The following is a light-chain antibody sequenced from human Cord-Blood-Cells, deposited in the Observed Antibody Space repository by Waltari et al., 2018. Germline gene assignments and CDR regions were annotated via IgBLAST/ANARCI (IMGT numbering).Light chain of an antibody. V-gene: IGLV3-1*01. CDR1: KLGDQY. Sequence: SYELTQPPSVSVSPGQTASITCTGDKLGDQYACWYQQKPGHSPVLVIYQDSTRPSGIPERFSSSDSGNTATLTISGTQAMDEADYYCQAWDSSPVVFGGGTKLTVL. CDR3: QAWDSSPVV. J-gene: IGLJ2*01. CDR2: QDS.